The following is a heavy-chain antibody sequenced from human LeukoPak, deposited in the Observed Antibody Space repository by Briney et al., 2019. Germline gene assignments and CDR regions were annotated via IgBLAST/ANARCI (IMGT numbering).Heavy chain of an antibody. CDR3: ARGDHYDSSGYRSAFDI. V-gene: IGHV4-59*01. CDR1: GGSISSYY. Sequence: PSETLSLTCTVSGGSISSYYWSWIRQPPGKGLEWIGYIYYSGSTNYNPSLKSRVTISVDTSKNQFSLKLSSVTAADTAVYYCARGDHYDSSGYRSAFDIWGQGTMVTVSS. CDR2: IYYSGST. D-gene: IGHD3-22*01. J-gene: IGHJ3*02.